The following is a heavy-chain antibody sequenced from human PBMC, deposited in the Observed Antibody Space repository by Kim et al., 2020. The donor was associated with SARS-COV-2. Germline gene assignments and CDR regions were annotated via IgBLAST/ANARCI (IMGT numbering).Heavy chain of an antibody. D-gene: IGHD6-19*01. CDR3: ARRQFTSGWYYFDY. J-gene: IGHJ4*02. V-gene: IGHV3-74*01. Sequence: AEAGTGRFTISRDKAKNTLYLQMNSLRAEDTAVYYCARRQFTSGWYYFDYWGQGTLVTVSS.